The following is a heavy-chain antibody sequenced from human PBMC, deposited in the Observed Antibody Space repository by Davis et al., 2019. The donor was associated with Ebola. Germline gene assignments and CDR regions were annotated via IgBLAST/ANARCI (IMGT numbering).Heavy chain of an antibody. J-gene: IGHJ4*02. Sequence: GESLKISCAASGFTFSGSAMHWVRQASGKGLVWVSRINSDGSSTSYADFVKGRITISRDNAKNSLYLQMNSLRAEDTAVYYCAREVAVNYFDYWGQGTLVTVSS. V-gene: IGHV3-74*01. CDR2: INSDGSST. CDR3: AREVAVNYFDY. CDR1: GFTFSGSA. D-gene: IGHD6-19*01.